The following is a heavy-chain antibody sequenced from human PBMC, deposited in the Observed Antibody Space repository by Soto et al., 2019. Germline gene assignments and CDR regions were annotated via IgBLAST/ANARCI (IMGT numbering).Heavy chain of an antibody. V-gene: IGHV3-30*18. Sequence: HPGGSLRLSCAASGFTFSSYGMHWVRQAPGKGLEWVAVISYDESNKYYADSVKGRFTISRDNSKNTLYLQMNSLRAEDTAVYYCAKDTSSSSYYFDYWGQGTLVTVSS. CDR1: GFTFSSYG. CDR2: ISYDESNK. D-gene: IGHD6-6*01. J-gene: IGHJ4*02. CDR3: AKDTSSSSYYFDY.